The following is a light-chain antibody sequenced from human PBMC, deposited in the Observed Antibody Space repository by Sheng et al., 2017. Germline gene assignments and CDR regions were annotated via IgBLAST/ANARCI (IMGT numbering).Light chain of an antibody. CDR2: DAS. V-gene: IGKV3-11*01. J-gene: IGKJ4*01. CDR3: QQRNNWPPFLS. Sequence: EIVLTQSPGTLSVSPGERATLSCRASQSVSSYLAWYQQKPGQAPRLLIYDASNRATGIPARFSGSGSGTDFTLTISSLEPEDFAVYYCQQRNNWPPFLSFGGGTKVEIK. CDR1: QSVSSY.